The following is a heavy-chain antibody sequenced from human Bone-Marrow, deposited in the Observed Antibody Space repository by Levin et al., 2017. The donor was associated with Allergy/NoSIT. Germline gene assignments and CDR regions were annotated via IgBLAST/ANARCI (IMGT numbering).Heavy chain of an antibody. J-gene: IGHJ4*02. V-gene: IGHV3-30*03. D-gene: IGHD3-3*01. CDR2: ISYTGSQK. CDR3: ARDSEAHSIRWEWILDS. CDR1: GFTFKTHA. Sequence: GESLKISCVASGFTFKTHAMHWVRQAPGRGLEWVAAISYTGSQKNYADSVKGRFIISRDTSTNTVSLQMSGLRVDDTAVYYCARDSEAHSIRWEWILDSWGQGTLVTVSS.